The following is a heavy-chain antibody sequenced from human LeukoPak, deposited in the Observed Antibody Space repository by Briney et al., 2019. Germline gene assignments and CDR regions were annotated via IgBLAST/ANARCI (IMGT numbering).Heavy chain of an antibody. Sequence: GGSLRLSCAASGFTVVSNCMNWVRQAPGKGLEWVSVIYSGGITYYADSVKGRFTISRDNSKNTLYLQMNSLRAEDTAVYYCARGVRLDYWGQGTLVTVSS. V-gene: IGHV3-66*01. CDR3: ARGVRLDY. CDR2: IYSGGIT. CDR1: GFTVVSNC. J-gene: IGHJ4*02.